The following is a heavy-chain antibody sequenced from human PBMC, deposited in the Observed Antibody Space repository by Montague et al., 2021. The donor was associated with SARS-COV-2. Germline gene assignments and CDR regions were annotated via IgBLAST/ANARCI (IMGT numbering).Heavy chain of an antibody. V-gene: IGHV4-59*01. CDR1: GGSISPYY. CDR3: ARDRGRYLYSGSYNWLDS. J-gene: IGHJ5*01. CDR2: IDYTGNT. D-gene: IGHD3-10*01. Sequence: SETLSLTCTVSGGSISPYYWTWIRQPPGKGLEWIGYIDYTGNTKYKPSLKSRVTISVDTSKNQFSLNLKSVTAADTAVYYCARDRGRYLYSGSYNWLDSWGQGTLVTVSS.